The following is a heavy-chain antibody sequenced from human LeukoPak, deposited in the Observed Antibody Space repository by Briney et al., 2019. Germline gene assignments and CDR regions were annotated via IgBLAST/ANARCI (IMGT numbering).Heavy chain of an antibody. CDR2: IRYDGSNK. V-gene: IGHV3-30*02. CDR3: AKAGTLDTAMIHFDY. Sequence: PGGSLRLSCAASGFTFSSYGMHWVRQAPGKGLEWVAFIRYDGSNKYYADSVKGRFAISRDNSKNTLYLQMNSLRAEDTAVYYCAKAGTLDTAMIHFDYWGQGTLVTVSS. CDR1: GFTFSSYG. J-gene: IGHJ4*02. D-gene: IGHD5-18*01.